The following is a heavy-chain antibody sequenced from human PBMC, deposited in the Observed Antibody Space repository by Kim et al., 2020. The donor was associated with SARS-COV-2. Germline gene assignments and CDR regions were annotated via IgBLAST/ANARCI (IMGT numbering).Heavy chain of an antibody. D-gene: IGHD3-22*01. V-gene: IGHV3-9*01. J-gene: IGHJ4*02. CDR3: AKDDGYYYDSSGYYGY. Sequence: VKGRFPISRDKAKNSLDLQMNSLRAEDTALYYCAKDDGYYYDSSGYYGYWGQGTLVTVSS.